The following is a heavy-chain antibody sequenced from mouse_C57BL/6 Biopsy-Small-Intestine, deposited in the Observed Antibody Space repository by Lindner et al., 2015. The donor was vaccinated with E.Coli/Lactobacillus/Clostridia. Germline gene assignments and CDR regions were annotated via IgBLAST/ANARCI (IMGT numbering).Heavy chain of an antibody. CDR2: INPNTGAT. D-gene: IGHD1-3*01. J-gene: IGHJ3*01. CDR3: AGTGMIKVPHSRFDP. Sequence: SVKVSCKTSGYTFNGYYIHWVRQAPGQGLEWLGWINPNTGATNYARSFQGRVAMTADTSVTTAFMELSGLRSDDTAMYYCAGTGMIKVPHSRFDPWGQGTLVTVS. V-gene: IGHV1-66*01. CDR1: GYTFNGYY.